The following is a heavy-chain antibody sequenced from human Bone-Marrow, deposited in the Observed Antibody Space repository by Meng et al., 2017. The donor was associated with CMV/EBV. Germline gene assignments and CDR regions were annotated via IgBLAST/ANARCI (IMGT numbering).Heavy chain of an antibody. CDR2: ISAYNGNT. J-gene: IGHJ6*02. CDR3: ARDGVVPAAMALDV. CDR1: GYSFTSYW. Sequence: GESLKISCKGSGYSFTSYWIGWVRQAPGQGLEWMGWISAYNGNTNYAQKLQGRVTMTTDTSTSTAYMELRSLRSDDTAVYYCARDGVVPAAMALDVWGQGTTVTVS. D-gene: IGHD2-2*01. V-gene: IGHV1-18*04.